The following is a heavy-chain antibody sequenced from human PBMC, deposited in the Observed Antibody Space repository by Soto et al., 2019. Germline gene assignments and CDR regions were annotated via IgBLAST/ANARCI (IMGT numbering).Heavy chain of an antibody. CDR3: ARGIRGVISTDMYYYYGMDV. Sequence: NPSETLSLTCAVYGGSFSGYYWSWIRQPPGKGLEWIGEINHSGSTNYNPSLKSRVTISVDTSKNQFSLKLSSVTAADTAVFYCARGIRGVISTDMYYYYGMDVWGQGTTVTVSS. CDR1: GGSFSGYY. V-gene: IGHV4-34*01. CDR2: INHSGST. J-gene: IGHJ6*02. D-gene: IGHD3-10*01.